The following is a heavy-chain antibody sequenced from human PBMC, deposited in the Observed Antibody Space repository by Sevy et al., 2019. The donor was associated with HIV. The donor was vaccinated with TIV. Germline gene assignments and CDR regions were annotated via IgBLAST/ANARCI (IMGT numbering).Heavy chain of an antibody. CDR3: ATDPGRALGGGWSSGGMDV. V-gene: IGHV3-7*03. D-gene: IGHD2-21*01. Sequence: GGSLRLSCAASGFSLRTSWMSWVRQAPGKGLEWVANINKDGSQKYYVDSVKGRFTISRDNAKDSLFLQMSGLTTDDTAIYYCATDPGRALGGGWSSGGMDVWGHGTKVTVSS. J-gene: IGHJ6*02. CDR2: INKDGSQK. CDR1: GFSLRTSW.